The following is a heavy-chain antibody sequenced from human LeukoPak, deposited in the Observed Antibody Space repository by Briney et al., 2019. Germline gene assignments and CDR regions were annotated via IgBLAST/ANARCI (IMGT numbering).Heavy chain of an antibody. Sequence: PGGSLRLSCAASGFTFSSYAMSWVRQAPGKGLEWVSAISGSGGSTYYADSVKGRFTISRDNSKNTLYLQMNSLRAEDTAVYYCAKDSIRLWDIVVVPAATLDYWGQGTLVTVSS. D-gene: IGHD2-2*01. CDR3: AKDSIRLWDIVVVPAATLDY. J-gene: IGHJ4*02. V-gene: IGHV3-23*01. CDR2: ISGSGGST. CDR1: GFTFSSYA.